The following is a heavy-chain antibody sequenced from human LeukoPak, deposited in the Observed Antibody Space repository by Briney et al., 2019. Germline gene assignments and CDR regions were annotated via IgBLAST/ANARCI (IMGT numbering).Heavy chain of an antibody. CDR1: GGSISSYY. Sequence: SETLSLTCTVSGGSISSYYWSWIRQPPGKGLEWIGYIYYSGSTNYNPSLKSRVTISVNTSKNQFSLKLSSVTAADTAVYYCARGEGYYGSGSMGLYDYWGQGTLVTVSS. CDR3: ARGEGYYGSGSMGLYDY. V-gene: IGHV4-59*01. CDR2: IYYSGST. D-gene: IGHD3-10*01. J-gene: IGHJ4*02.